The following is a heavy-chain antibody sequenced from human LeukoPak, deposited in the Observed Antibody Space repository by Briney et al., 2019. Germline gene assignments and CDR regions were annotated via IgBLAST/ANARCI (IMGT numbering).Heavy chain of an antibody. CDR1: VGSINSHH. Sequence: PSVTLSLTCAVSVGSINSHHWGWIRQPPGKGLEWIGDIYYTGKNNYNPSLKSRVTMSLDTSKNHLSLNLTSVLAADTAIYYCVRRDIGWNYFDYWGQGILVTVSS. V-gene: IGHV4-59*08. D-gene: IGHD2-15*01. CDR3: VRRDIGWNYFDY. CDR2: IYYTGKN. J-gene: IGHJ4*02.